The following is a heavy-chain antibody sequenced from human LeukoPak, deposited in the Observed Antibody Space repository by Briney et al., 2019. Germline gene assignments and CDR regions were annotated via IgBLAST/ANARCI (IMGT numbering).Heavy chain of an antibody. CDR1: GYTLTELS. Sequence: ASVKVSCKVSGYTLTELSMHWVRQAPGKGLEWMGGFDPEDGETIYAQKFQGRVTITADKSTSTAYMGLSSLRSEDTAVYYCASTTSRYCSGGSCYLVAVPFDYWGQGTLVTVSS. J-gene: IGHJ4*02. D-gene: IGHD2-15*01. V-gene: IGHV1-24*01. CDR2: FDPEDGET. CDR3: ASTTSRYCSGGSCYLVAVPFDY.